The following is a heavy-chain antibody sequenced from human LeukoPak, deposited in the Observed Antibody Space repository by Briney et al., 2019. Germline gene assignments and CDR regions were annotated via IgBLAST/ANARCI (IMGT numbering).Heavy chain of an antibody. CDR2: INPNSGDT. CDR1: GNILTGYY. V-gene: IGHV1-2*01. J-gene: IGHJ6*03. Sequence: GASVKVSCKAYGNILTGYYIHCVRHAPGQGLESMVCINPNSGDTKYAQQSQRRVTSNRDASTGTVYMELVTLRSDDTGVYYCVLLVEGTARLTAYYSYYIDVWGKGTTVTVSS. CDR3: VLLVEGTARLTAYYSYYIDV. D-gene: IGHD2-21*01.